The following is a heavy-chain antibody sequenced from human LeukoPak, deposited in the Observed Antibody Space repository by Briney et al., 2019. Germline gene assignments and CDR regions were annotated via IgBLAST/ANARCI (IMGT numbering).Heavy chain of an antibody. CDR2: IIPILGIA. Sequence: GASVTVSCKASGGTFSSYAISWVRQAPGQGLEWMGRIIPILGIANYAQKFQGRVTITADKSTSTAYMELSSLRSEDTAVYYCARDAVARSIDYWGQGTLVTASS. CDR3: ARDAVARSIDY. J-gene: IGHJ4*02. CDR1: GGTFSSYA. V-gene: IGHV1-69*04. D-gene: IGHD6-19*01.